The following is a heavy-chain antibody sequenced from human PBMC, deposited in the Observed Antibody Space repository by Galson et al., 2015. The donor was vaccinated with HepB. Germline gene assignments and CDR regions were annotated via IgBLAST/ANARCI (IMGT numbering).Heavy chain of an antibody. CDR2: ISYDGSNK. D-gene: IGHD2-2*01. V-gene: IGHV3-30*03. Sequence: SLRLSCAASGFTFSSYGMHWVRQAPGKGLEWVAVISYDGSNKYYADSVKGRFTISRDNSKNTLYLQMNSLRAEDTAVYYCARDACSSTSCPLGYWGQGTLVTVSS. CDR1: GFTFSSYG. CDR3: ARDACSSTSCPLGY. J-gene: IGHJ4*02.